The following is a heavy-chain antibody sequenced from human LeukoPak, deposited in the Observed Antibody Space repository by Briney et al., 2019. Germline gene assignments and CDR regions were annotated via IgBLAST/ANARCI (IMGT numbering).Heavy chain of an antibody. J-gene: IGHJ4*02. Sequence: PSGTLSLTCAVSGGSISSSNWWSWIRQPPGEGLEWIGYIFYSGSTNYNPSLKSRVTISVDTSKNQFSLKLSSVTAADTAVYYCASSRDGYNHGYFDYWGQGTLVTVSS. CDR2: IFYSGST. CDR3: ASSRDGYNHGYFDY. V-gene: IGHV4-4*02. CDR1: GGSISSSNW. D-gene: IGHD5-24*01.